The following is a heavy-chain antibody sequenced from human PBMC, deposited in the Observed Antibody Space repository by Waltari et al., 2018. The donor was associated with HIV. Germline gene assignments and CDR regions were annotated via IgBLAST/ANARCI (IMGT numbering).Heavy chain of an antibody. CDR2: IAHSGAA. D-gene: IGHD6-19*01. CDR1: GEPFDDYF. V-gene: IGHV4-34*02. J-gene: IGHJ5*01. Sequence: QVTLRQWGPRLVRPTETLSVTCATSGEPFDDYFWSWMRQRPDRTLEWIGEIAHSGAANYSSSFHDRVVLSIDTLKNQFSLNVTSVTVADSAVYFCARGSRRKWLQSRFDSWGQGTLVTVS. CDR3: ARGSRRKWLQSRFDS.